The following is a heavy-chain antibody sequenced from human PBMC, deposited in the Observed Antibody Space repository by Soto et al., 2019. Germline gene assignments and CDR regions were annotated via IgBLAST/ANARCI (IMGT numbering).Heavy chain of an antibody. V-gene: IGHV1-18*01. CDR2: ISAYNGNT. D-gene: IGHD4-17*01. CDR1: GYMFTRYG. Sequence: ASLQVSCYASGYMFTRYGVRWVRQAPGQGLELMGCISAYNGNTNYAQKLQGRVTMTTDTSTSTAYMELRSLRSDDTAVYYCARDDYLFDYWGQGTLVTVSS. J-gene: IGHJ4*02. CDR3: ARDDYLFDY.